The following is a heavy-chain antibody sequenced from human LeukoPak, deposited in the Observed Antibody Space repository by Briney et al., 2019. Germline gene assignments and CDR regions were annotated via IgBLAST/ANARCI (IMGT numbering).Heavy chain of an antibody. D-gene: IGHD1-1*01. V-gene: IGHV1-18*04. CDR2: ISAYNGST. J-gene: IGHJ6*04. CDR1: GYTFTSYG. CDR3: ARGNPTGTTGGVDYGMDV. Sequence: ASVKVSCKASGYTFTSYGISWVRQAPGQGLEWMGWISAYNGSTNYAQKLQGRVTMTTDTSTSTAYMELRSLRSDDTAVYYCARGNPTGTTGGVDYGMDVWGKGTTVTVSS.